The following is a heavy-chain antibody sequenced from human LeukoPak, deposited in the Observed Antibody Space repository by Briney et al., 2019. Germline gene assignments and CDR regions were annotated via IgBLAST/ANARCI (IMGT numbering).Heavy chain of an antibody. Sequence: GGSLRLSCAASGFTFSSYSMNWVRQAPGKGLEWVSSISSSSSYIYYADSVKGRFTISRDNAKNSLYLQMNSLRAEDTAVYYCARAGHLLGSSGSYMDVWGKGTTVTVSS. CDR3: ARAGHLLGSSGSYMDV. D-gene: IGHD1-26*01. J-gene: IGHJ6*03. CDR1: GFTFSSYS. V-gene: IGHV3-21*01. CDR2: ISSSSSYI.